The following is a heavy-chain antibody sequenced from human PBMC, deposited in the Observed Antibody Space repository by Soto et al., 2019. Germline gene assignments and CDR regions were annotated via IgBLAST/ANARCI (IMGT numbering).Heavy chain of an antibody. Sequence: GGSLRLSCAASGFTFSRYSMNWVRQAPGKGLEWVSSISSTTNYIYYADSMKGRFTVSRDNAKNSVYLDMNSLSAEDTAVYYCARESEDLTSSFDYWGQRPLVT. J-gene: IGHJ4*02. CDR2: ISSTTNYI. CDR1: GFTFSRYS. V-gene: IGHV3-21*01. CDR3: ARESEDLTSSFDY.